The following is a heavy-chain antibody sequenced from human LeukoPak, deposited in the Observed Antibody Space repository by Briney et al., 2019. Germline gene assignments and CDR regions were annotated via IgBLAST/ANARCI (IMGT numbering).Heavy chain of an antibody. D-gene: IGHD6-13*01. CDR1: GFTFSSYA. J-gene: IGHJ4*02. V-gene: IGHV3-30*04. CDR3: ARYSSSWGLFDY. Sequence: PGGSLRLSCAASGFTFSSYAMHWVRQAPGKGLEWVAVISYDGSNKYYADSVKGRFTISRDNSKNTLYLQMNSLGAEDTAVYYCARYSSSWGLFDYWGQGTLVTVSS. CDR2: ISYDGSNK.